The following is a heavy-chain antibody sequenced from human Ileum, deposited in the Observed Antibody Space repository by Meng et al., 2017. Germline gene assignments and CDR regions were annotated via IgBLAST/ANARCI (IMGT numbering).Heavy chain of an antibody. V-gene: IGHV2-5*02. D-gene: IGHD6-6*01. Sequence: QITLKESGPTLVEPTETLTMTCTFSGFSLNTVGVGVGWIRQPPGKALEWLALIYWDDEYRYSPSLRSRLTITKDTSRNQVVLRMTNVAPVDAGTYYRVHRLVAAQHWFDPWGQGTLVTVSS. CDR1: GFSLNTVGVG. CDR3: VHRLVAAQHWFDP. CDR2: IYWDDEY. J-gene: IGHJ5*02.